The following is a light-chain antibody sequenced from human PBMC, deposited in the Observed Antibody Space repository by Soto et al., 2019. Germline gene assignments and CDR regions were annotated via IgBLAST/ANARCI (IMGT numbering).Light chain of an antibody. CDR3: QKYNSDHRT. V-gene: IGKV1-27*01. CDR2: AAS. J-gene: IGKJ1*01. Sequence: DIQLTQSPSPLSGSVGDRVTITCRASQTISSWLAWYQQKPGKAPKLLIYAASTLQSGVPSRFSCSGSGTHFTLTISRLQPEDVATYYFQKYNSDHRTIGQGTKVDIK. CDR1: QTISSW.